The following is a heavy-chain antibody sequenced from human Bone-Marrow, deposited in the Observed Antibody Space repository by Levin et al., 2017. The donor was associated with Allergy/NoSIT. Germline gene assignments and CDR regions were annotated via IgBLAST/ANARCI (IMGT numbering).Heavy chain of an antibody. J-gene: IGHJ6*02. CDR2: MNPHSGNT. CDR3: ARNGYDNPYYYCYHGMDV. V-gene: IGHV1-8*01. Sequence: ASVKVSCKASGYTFTSYDINWVRQATGQGLEWMGWMNPHSGNTGYAQKFQGRVTLTRNPSISTAYMELSSLRSEDTAVYYCARNGYDNPYYYCYHGMDVWGQGTTVTVS. D-gene: IGHD5-12*01. CDR1: GYTFTSYD.